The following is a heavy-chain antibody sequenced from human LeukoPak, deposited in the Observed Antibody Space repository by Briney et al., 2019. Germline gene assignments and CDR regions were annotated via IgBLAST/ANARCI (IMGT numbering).Heavy chain of an antibody. CDR1: GFTVSSSY. CDR2: IKQDGSEK. Sequence: GGSLRLSCAASGFTVSSSYMSWVRQAPGKGLEWVANIKQDGSEKYYVDSVKGRFTISRDNAKNSLYLQMNSLRAEDTAVYYCARDRIQLWYDAFDIWGQGTMVTVSS. CDR3: ARDRIQLWYDAFDI. D-gene: IGHD5-18*01. V-gene: IGHV3-7*05. J-gene: IGHJ3*02.